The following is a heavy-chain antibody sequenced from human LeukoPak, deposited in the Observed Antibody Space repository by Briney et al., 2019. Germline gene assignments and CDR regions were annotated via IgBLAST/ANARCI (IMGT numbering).Heavy chain of an antibody. J-gene: IGHJ6*02. CDR1: GYTFTGYY. V-gene: IGHV1-2*06. D-gene: IGHD3-16*01. CDR2: INPNSGGT. Sequence: ASVRVSCKASGYTFTGYYMHWVRQAPGQGLEWMGRINPNSGGTNYAQKFQGRVTMTRDTSISTAYMELSRLRSDDTAVYYCARDNTVTRFGGTRYGMDVWGQGTTVTVSS. CDR3: ARDNTVTRFGGTRYGMDV.